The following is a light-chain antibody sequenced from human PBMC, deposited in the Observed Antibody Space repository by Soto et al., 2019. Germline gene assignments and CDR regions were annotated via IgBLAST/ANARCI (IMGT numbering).Light chain of an antibody. CDR2: GAS. CDR1: QTVASN. Sequence: EIVMTQSPASLSVSPGDGATLSCRASQTVASNVAWYQQKPGQGPRLLIHGASTRAAGVPARFSGSGSGTDFTLTISSLQSEDFAVYYCQQYHNWPPQHTFSQGTKLQIK. CDR3: QQYHNWPPQHT. J-gene: IGKJ2*01. V-gene: IGKV3-15*01.